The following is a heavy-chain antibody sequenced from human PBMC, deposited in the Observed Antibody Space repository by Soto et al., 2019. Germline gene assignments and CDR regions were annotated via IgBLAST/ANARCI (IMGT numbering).Heavy chain of an antibody. CDR2: IHYRGIT. V-gene: IGHV4-39*01. Sequence: SETLSLTCAVSGGSISGSRFYWGWIRQPPEKGLESIGSIHYRGITYYNPSLKSRVTLSVDTSKNQFSGRLNSVTASDSAVYYCAPLSVSLSGPYGIHVWGQGTTVTVSS. CDR1: GGSISGSRFY. J-gene: IGHJ6*02. D-gene: IGHD2-15*01. CDR3: APLSVSLSGPYGIHV.